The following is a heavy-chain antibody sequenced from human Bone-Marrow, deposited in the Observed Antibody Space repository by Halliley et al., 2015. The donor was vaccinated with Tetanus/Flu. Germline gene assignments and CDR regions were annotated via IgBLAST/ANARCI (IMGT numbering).Heavy chain of an antibody. V-gene: IGHV5-51*01. CDR3: ARLSPDGFKNFDY. Sequence: LEWMGVSYPGDSYARSSPSFQGQFTMSVGKSFSTAYLQWSSLKASGTAMYYCARLSPDGFKNFDYWGQGTLVTVSS. CDR2: SYPGDSYA. J-gene: IGHJ4*02. D-gene: IGHD5-12*01.